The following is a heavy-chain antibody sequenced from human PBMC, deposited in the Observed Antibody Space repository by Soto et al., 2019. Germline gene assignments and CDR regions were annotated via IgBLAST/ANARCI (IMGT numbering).Heavy chain of an antibody. J-gene: IGHJ4*02. V-gene: IGHV3-30*18. Sequence: QVQLVESGGGVVQPGRSLRLSCAASGFTFSSYGMHWVRQAPGKGLEWVAVISYDGSNKYYADSVKGRFTISRDNSKNTLYLQMNSQRAEDTAVYYCAKDSFEMYYYGSGSCDYWGQGTLVTVSS. CDR2: ISYDGSNK. D-gene: IGHD3-10*01. CDR1: GFTFSSYG. CDR3: AKDSFEMYYYGSGSCDY.